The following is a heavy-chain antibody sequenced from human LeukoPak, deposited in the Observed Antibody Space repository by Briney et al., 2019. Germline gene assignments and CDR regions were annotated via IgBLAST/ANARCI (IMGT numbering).Heavy chain of an antibody. CDR3: ATSLSSHVIYYYYGMDV. CDR1: GYSFTSYW. Sequence: GESLKISCKGSGYSFTSYWIGWVRQMPGKGLEWMGIIYPGDSDTRYSPSFQGQVTISADKSISTAYLQWSSLKASDTAMYYCATSLSSHVIYYYYGMDVWGQGTTVTVSS. J-gene: IGHJ6*02. V-gene: IGHV5-51*01. D-gene: IGHD6-13*01. CDR2: IYPGDSDT.